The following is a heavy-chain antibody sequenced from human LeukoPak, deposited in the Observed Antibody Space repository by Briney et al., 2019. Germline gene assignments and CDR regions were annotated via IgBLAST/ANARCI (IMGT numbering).Heavy chain of an antibody. D-gene: IGHD1-1*01. J-gene: IGHJ6*03. CDR2: ISYDGSNK. CDR1: GFTFSSYA. Sequence: GSLRLSCAASGFTFSSYAMHWVRQAPGKGLEWVAVISYDGSNKYYADSVKGRFTISRDNSKNTLYLQMNSLRAEDTAVYYCARAVQLERPPPLIDYYYMDVWGKGTTVTVSS. CDR3: ARAVQLERPPPLIDYYYMDV. V-gene: IGHV3-30*04.